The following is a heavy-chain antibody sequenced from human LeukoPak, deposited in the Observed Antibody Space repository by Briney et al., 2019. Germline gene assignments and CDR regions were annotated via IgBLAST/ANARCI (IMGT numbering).Heavy chain of an antibody. CDR1: GFTFSSYW. V-gene: IGHV3-74*01. Sequence: PGGSLRLSCAASGFTFSSYWMHWVRQAPGKGLEWVSRINTDGSSTSYADSVKGRFTISRDNAKNTLHLQMNSLRAEDTAVYYCASLSGYSYGPLDYWGQGTLVTVSS. J-gene: IGHJ4*02. D-gene: IGHD5-18*01. CDR3: ASLSGYSYGPLDY. CDR2: INTDGSST.